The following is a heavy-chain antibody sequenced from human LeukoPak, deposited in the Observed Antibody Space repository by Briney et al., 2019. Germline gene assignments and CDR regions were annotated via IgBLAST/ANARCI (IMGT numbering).Heavy chain of an antibody. CDR2: INPNSGGT. CDR1: GYTFTGYY. V-gene: IGHV1-2*02. D-gene: IGHD3-22*01. CDR3: ASVPGSSGYYYGEVDY. J-gene: IGHJ4*02. Sequence: ASVEVSCKASGYTFTGYYMHWVRQAPGQGLEWMGWINPNSGGTNYAQKFKGRVTMTRDTSISTAYMELSRLRSDDAAVYYCASVPGSSGYYYGEVDYWGQGTLVTVSS.